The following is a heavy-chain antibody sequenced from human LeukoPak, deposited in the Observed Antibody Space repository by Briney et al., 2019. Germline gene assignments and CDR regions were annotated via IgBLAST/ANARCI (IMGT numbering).Heavy chain of an antibody. CDR2: ISSSGSTI. J-gene: IGHJ4*02. D-gene: IGHD5-18*01. V-gene: IGHV3-11*01. CDR1: GFTFSDYY. Sequence: GGSLRLSCAASGFTFSDYYMSWIRQAPGKGLEWVSYISSSGSTIYYADSVKGRFTISRDNSKNTPYLQMNSLRAEDTAVYYCARGYSYGYLNYWGQGTLVTVSS. CDR3: ARGYSYGYLNY.